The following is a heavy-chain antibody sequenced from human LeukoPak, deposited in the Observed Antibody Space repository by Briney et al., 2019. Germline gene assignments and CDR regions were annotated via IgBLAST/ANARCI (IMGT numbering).Heavy chain of an antibody. V-gene: IGHV4-31*03. J-gene: IGHJ5*02. CDR1: GGSISGGVYY. D-gene: IGHD2-2*01. CDR2: IYFIGST. Sequence: SQSLSLTCTVSGGSISGGVYYWSWIRHHPGKGLEWIGYIYFIGSTYYNPSLKSRVTISVDTSKNQFSLKLSSVTAADTAVYYCARAKGYCSSTSCYSWFDPWGQGTLVTVSS. CDR3: ARAKGYCSSTSCYSWFDP.